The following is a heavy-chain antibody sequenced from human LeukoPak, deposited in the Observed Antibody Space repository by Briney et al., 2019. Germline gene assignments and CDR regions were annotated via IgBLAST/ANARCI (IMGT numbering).Heavy chain of an antibody. CDR2: ISGSGGST. D-gene: IGHD3-10*01. V-gene: IGHV3-23*01. J-gene: IGHJ4*02. Sequence: GGSLRLSCAASGFTFSSYAMSWVRQAPGKGLEWVSAISGSGGSTYYADSVKGRFTISRDNSKNTLYLQMNSLRAEDTAVYYCARGRFGLLWFGELERWGQGTLVTVSS. CDR1: GFTFSSYA. CDR3: ARGRFGLLWFGELER.